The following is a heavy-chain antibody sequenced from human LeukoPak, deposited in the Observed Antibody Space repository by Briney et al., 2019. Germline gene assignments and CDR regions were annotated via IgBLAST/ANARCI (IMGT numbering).Heavy chain of an antibody. Sequence: GASVKVSCKASGYTFTGYYIHWVRQAPGQGLEWMGIINPSGDTTNYAQKFQGRVTMTRDTSTSTVYMELSSLRSEDTAVYYCARDQRSLDYWGQGTLVTVSS. CDR3: ARDQRSLDY. CDR2: INPSGDTT. J-gene: IGHJ4*02. V-gene: IGHV1-46*01. CDR1: GYTFTGYY.